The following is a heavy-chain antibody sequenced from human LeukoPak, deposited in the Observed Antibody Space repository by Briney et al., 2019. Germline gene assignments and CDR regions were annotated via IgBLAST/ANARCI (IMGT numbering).Heavy chain of an antibody. D-gene: IGHD6-13*01. CDR2: INHSGST. CDR1: GGSFSGYY. J-gene: IGHJ4*02. Sequence: PSETLSFTCAVYGGSFSGYYWSWIRQPPGKGLEWIGEINHSGSTNYNPSLKSRVTISVDTSKNQSSLKLSSVTAADTAVYYCARSSYSSSHTFDYWGQGTLVTVSS. CDR3: ARSSYSSSHTFDY. V-gene: IGHV4-34*01.